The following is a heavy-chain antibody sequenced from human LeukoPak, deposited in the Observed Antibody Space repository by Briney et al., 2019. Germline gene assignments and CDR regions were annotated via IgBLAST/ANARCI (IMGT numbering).Heavy chain of an antibody. CDR1: GFTFSSYG. Sequence: PGGSLRLSCAASGFTFSSYGMHWVRQAPGKGLEWVAFIRYDGSNKYYADSVKGRFTISRDNSKNTPYLQMNSLRAEDTAVYYCARDRGDGYTSFDYWGQGTLVTVSS. D-gene: IGHD5-24*01. J-gene: IGHJ4*02. CDR2: IRYDGSNK. CDR3: ARDRGDGYTSFDY. V-gene: IGHV3-30*02.